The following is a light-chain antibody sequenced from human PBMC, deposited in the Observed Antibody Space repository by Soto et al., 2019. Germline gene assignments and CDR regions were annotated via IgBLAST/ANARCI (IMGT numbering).Light chain of an antibody. J-gene: IGLJ1*01. CDR2: DVS. CDR3: SSYTSSSLYV. Sequence: QSVLTQPASVSGSHGQSSSISCTGTSSDVGGYNYVSWYQQHPGKAPKLMIYDVSNRPSGVSNRFSGSKSGNTASLTISGLQAEDEADYYCSSYTSSSLYVFGTGTKVTVL. V-gene: IGLV2-14*01. CDR1: SSDVGGYNY.